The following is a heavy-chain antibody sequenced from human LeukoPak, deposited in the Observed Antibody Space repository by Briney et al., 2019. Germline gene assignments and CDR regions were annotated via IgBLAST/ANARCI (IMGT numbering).Heavy chain of an antibody. D-gene: IGHD3-3*01. CDR2: INSDGSST. J-gene: IGHJ4*02. CDR3: ARAVRAHPPADF. Sequence: GGSLRLSCAASGFSFSSYWMHWVRQAPGKGQEWVSRINSDGSSTTYADSVKGRSSISRDNAKNTLYLQMSSLRAEDTGVYYCARAVRAHPPADFWGQGTLVTVSS. V-gene: IGHV3-74*01. CDR1: GFSFSSYW.